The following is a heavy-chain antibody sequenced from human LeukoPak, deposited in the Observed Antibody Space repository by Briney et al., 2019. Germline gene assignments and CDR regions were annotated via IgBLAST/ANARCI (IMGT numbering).Heavy chain of an antibody. Sequence: GGSLRLSCAASGFIFITSGLHWVRQAPGRGGGGVAVISHEGTNKYYEDSVKGRITISRDNSKSTLYLQMNSLRAEDTAVYYCARDRGRDYDGLTGYFDYWGQGTLVTISS. V-gene: IGHV3-30*03. CDR1: GFIFITSG. D-gene: IGHD3-9*01. CDR2: ISHEGTNK. CDR3: ARDRGRDYDGLTGYFDY. J-gene: IGHJ4*02.